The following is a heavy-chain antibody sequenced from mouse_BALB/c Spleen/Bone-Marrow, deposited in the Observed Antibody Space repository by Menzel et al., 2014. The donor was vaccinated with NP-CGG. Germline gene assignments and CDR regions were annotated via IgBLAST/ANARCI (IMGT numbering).Heavy chain of an antibody. D-gene: IGHD1-1*01. V-gene: IGHV1-14*01. J-gene: IGHJ2*01. CDR1: GYTFTSYV. CDR3: ARTGNYYGSSFDY. CDR2: INPFNDGT. Sequence: EVQLVESGPELVKPGTSVKMSCKASGYTFTSYVIHWVKQKPGQGLEWIGYINPFNDGTKYNEKFKDKATLTSDKSSNTAYMELSSLTSEDSAVYYCARTGNYYGSSFDYWGQGTTLSLSS.